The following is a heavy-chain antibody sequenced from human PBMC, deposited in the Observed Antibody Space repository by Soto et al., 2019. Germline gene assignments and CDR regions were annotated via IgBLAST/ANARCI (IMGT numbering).Heavy chain of an antibody. V-gene: IGHV5-51*01. J-gene: IGHJ4*02. CDR2: IYPGDSGT. D-gene: IGHD3-3*01. CDR1: GYSFTSYW. Sequence: GESLKISCKGSGYSFTSYWIGWVRQMPGKGLEWMGIIYPGDSGTRYSPSFQGQVTISADKSISTAYLQWSSLKASDTAMYYCARGQSDNYDFWSGYYANFDYWGQGTLVTVSS. CDR3: ARGQSDNYDFWSGYYANFDY.